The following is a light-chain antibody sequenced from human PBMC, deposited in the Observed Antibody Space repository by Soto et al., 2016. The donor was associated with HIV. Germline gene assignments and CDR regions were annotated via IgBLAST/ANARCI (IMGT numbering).Light chain of an antibody. CDR2: AAS. CDR1: QDINNY. Sequence: DIQMTQSPSSLSASVGDRVTITCRASQDINNYLAWFQQKPGKAPKSLIYAASTLQSGVSSKFSGSGSGTEFHSHHQQPAGLSDFATYYCQXYDITETFGRRDQGG. V-gene: IGKV1-16*02. CDR3: QXYDITET. J-gene: IGKJ1*01.